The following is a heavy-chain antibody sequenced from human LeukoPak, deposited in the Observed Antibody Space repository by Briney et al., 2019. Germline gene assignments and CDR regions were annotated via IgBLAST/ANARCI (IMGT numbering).Heavy chain of an antibody. CDR3: ARERGYSSSPRDFDY. D-gene: IGHD6-6*01. V-gene: IGHV3-23*01. CDR1: GFIFTVYA. J-gene: IGHJ4*02. Sequence: GGSLRLSCSASGFIFTVYAMSWVRQAPGKGLEWVSTIRGSGGSTYYADSVKGRFTISRDNAKNSLYLQMNSLRAEDTAVYYCARERGYSSSPRDFDYWGQGTLVTVSS. CDR2: IRGSGGST.